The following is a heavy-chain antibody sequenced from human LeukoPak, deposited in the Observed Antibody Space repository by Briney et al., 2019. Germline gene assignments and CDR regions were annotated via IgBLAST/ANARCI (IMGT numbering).Heavy chain of an antibody. V-gene: IGHV4-4*02. CDR1: GGSISSSNW. Sequence: SGTLSLTCAVSGGSISSSNWWSWVRQPPGKGLEWIGSIFYSGNSYYNPSLKSRVTISVDTSKNQFSLKLSSVTAADTAVYYCARFSSHGSGGYPDYWGQGTLVTVSS. CDR2: IFYSGNS. CDR3: ARFSSHGSGGYPDY. D-gene: IGHD3-10*01. J-gene: IGHJ4*02.